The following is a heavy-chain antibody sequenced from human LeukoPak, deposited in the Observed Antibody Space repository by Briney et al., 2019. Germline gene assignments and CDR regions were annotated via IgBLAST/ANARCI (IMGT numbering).Heavy chain of an antibody. V-gene: IGHV4-38-2*02. Sequence: SETLSLTCSIYGYSISDGYYWGWIRQPPGKGLEWIGRMFHTGTTDYNPSLKSRVTISVDTSKNQFSLKLSSVTAADTAVHYCARDCSGGSCYDYWGQGTLVTVSS. D-gene: IGHD2-15*01. CDR2: MFHTGTT. J-gene: IGHJ4*02. CDR3: ARDCSGGSCYDY. CDR1: GYSISDGYY.